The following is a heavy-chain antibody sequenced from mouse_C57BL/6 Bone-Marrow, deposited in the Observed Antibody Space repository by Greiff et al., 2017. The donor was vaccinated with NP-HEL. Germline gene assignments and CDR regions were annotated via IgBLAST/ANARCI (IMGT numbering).Heavy chain of an antibody. CDR3: ARDTVSWFAD. V-gene: IGHV5-4*01. J-gene: IGHJ3*01. Sequence: EVQLQQSGGGLVKPGGSLKLSCAASGFTFSSYAMSWVRQTPEKRLEWVATISDGGSYTYYPDNVKGRFTISRDNAKINLYLQMSHLKSEDTAMYYCARDTVSWFADWGKGTLVSVSA. CDR1: GFTFSSYA. CDR2: ISDGGSYT.